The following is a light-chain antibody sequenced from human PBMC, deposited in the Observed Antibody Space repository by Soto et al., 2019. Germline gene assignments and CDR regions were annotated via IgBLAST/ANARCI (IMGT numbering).Light chain of an antibody. Sequence: EIVLTQSPGTLSLSPGERASLSCRAIQRISSTFLAWYQQKPGQAPRLLIYGASSRATGIPDRFSGSGSGTDFILTISRLEPEDFALYYCGQFVSSPPRTLGQGTKVDIK. CDR3: GQFVSSPPRT. J-gene: IGKJ1*01. V-gene: IGKV3-20*01. CDR1: QRISSTF. CDR2: GAS.